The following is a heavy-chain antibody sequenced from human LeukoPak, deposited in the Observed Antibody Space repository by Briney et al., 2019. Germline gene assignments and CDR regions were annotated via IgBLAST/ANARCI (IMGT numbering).Heavy chain of an antibody. V-gene: IGHV4-38-2*01. J-gene: IGHJ6*03. D-gene: IGHD1-14*01. Sequence: SETLSLTXAVSGYSISSGYYWGWIRQPPGKGLEWIGSIYHSGNTYYNPSLKSRVTISVDTSKNQFSLKLSSVTAADTAMYYCASTPTVYYYYMDVWGKGTTVTVSS. CDR3: ASTPTVYYYYMDV. CDR2: IYHSGNT. CDR1: GYSISSGYY.